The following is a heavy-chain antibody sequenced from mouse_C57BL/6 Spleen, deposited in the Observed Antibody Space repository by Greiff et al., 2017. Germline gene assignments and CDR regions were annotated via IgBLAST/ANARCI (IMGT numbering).Heavy chain of an antibody. CDR1: GYTFTDYN. V-gene: IGHV1-18*01. J-gene: IGHJ1*03. CDR2: INPNNGGT. CDR3: ARPLYWYFDV. Sequence: EVQLQQSGPELVKPGASVKIPCKASGYTFTDYNMDWVKQSHGKSLEWIGDINPNNGGTIYNQKFKGKATLTVDKSSSTAYMELRSLTSEDTAVYYCARPLYWYFDVWGTGTTVTVSS.